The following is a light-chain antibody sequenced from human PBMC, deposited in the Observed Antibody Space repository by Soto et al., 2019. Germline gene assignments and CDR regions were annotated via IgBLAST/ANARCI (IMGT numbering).Light chain of an antibody. Sequence: DIQMTQSPSSLSASVGDRVTITCRASQIISSWAWSQQRPGQAPNLLIFDDSTLKSGVPSRFSGSRSGTQLALAINRLQPDDFATSYCQQYNSYPWTFGQGTKVDIK. J-gene: IGKJ1*01. V-gene: IGKV1-5*01. CDR2: DDS. CDR1: QIISSW. CDR3: QQYNSYPWT.